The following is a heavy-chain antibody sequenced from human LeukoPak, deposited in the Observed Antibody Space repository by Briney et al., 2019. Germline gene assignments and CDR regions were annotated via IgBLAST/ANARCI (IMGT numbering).Heavy chain of an antibody. J-gene: IGHJ3*02. V-gene: IGHV1-46*01. D-gene: IGHD6-19*01. CDR2: INPSGGST. Sequence: ASVKVSCKASGYTFTSYYMHWVRQAPGQGLEWMGIINPSGGSTSYAQKFQGRVSMTRDTSTSTAYMELSSLRSEDTAVYYCARARPAVAVADAFDIWGQGTMVTVSS. CDR3: ARARPAVAVADAFDI. CDR1: GYTFTSYY.